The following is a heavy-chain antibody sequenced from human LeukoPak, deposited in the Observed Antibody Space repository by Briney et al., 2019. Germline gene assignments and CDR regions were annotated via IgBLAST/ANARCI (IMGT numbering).Heavy chain of an antibody. D-gene: IGHD2-15*01. CDR2: ISSNGGST. V-gene: IGHV3-23*01. CDR1: GFTFGSYM. Sequence: QPGGSLRLSCAASGFTFGSYMMTWVRQAPGRGLEWVSTISSNGGSTYYADSVKGRFTISRDNSKNTPYLQMSSPRAEDTAIYYCARYCSGASCYSGVDYWGQGTLVPVSS. J-gene: IGHJ4*02. CDR3: ARYCSGASCYSGVDY.